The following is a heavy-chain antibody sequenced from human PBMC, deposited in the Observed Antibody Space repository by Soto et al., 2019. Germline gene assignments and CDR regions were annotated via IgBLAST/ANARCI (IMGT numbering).Heavy chain of an antibody. CDR3: ARVGSGRYIWFDP. CDR2: IFSNDEK. D-gene: IGHD6-19*01. J-gene: IGHJ5*02. V-gene: IGHV2-26*01. Sequence: QVTLKESGPVLVKPTETLTLTCTVSGFSLSNARMGVSWIRQPPGKAPEWLAHIFSNDEKSYSTSLKSRLTISKDTSKCQVVLTMTNMDPVDTATYYWARVGSGRYIWFDPWGQGTLVTVSS. CDR1: GFSLSNARMG.